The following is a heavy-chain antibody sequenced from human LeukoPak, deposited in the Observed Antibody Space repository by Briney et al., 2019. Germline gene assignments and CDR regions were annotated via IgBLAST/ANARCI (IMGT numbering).Heavy chain of an antibody. D-gene: IGHD3-9*01. Sequence: SETLSLTCTVSGVSISSYYWSWVRQPPGRGLEWVGFICYSGSASYNPSLRSGVTRSVDTSKNQLSLNLTYVSATDPAVYYCARRASDTLTAYGLAYWGQGPLVTVPS. J-gene: IGHJ4*02. V-gene: IGHV4-59*01. CDR3: ARRASDTLTAYGLAY. CDR2: ICYSGSA. CDR1: GVSISSYY.